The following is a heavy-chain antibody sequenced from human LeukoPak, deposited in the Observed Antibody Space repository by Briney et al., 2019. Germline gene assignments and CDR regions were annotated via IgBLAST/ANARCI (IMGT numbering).Heavy chain of an antibody. CDR3: ATDNPTSSSSWYSIDY. CDR1: GYTLTELS. V-gene: IGHV1-24*01. D-gene: IGHD6-13*01. Sequence: ASVKVSCKVSGYTLTELSMHWVRQAPGKGLEWMGGFDPEDGETIYAQKFQGRVTMTEDTSTDTAYMELSSLRSEDTAVYYCATDNPTSSSSWYSIDYWGQGTLVTVSS. CDR2: FDPEDGET. J-gene: IGHJ4*02.